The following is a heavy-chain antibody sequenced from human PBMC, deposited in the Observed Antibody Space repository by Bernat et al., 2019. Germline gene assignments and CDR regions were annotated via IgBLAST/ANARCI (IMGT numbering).Heavy chain of an antibody. J-gene: IGHJ4*02. Sequence: DVQLVESGGGLVQPGGSLRLSCAASGFTFSHYWMSWVRQAPGKGLEWVANIKEDGSEKYYVDSVKGRLTISRDNAKNSLYLQMNSLRAEDTAVYFCARDNYDTSPLDYWGQGTLVSVSS. CDR1: GFTFSHYW. V-gene: IGHV3-7*01. D-gene: IGHD3-22*01. CDR2: IKEDGSEK. CDR3: ARDNYDTSPLDY.